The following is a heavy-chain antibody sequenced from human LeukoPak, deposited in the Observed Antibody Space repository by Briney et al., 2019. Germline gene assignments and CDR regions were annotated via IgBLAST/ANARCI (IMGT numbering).Heavy chain of an antibody. J-gene: IGHJ4*02. D-gene: IGHD6-13*01. V-gene: IGHV3-7*01. CDR2: IERDGSKK. CDR3: ATAPAAADSF. CDR1: GFTSDFDKYA. Sequence: GGSLRLSCEASGFTSDFDKYAMSWVRQAPGKGLEWVANIERDGSKKTYVDSVKGRFTISRDNAKNSLYLQMSSLRAEDTAVYYCATAPAAADSFWGQGTLVAVSA.